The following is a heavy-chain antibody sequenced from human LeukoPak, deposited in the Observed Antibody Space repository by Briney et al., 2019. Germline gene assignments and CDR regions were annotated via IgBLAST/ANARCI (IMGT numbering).Heavy chain of an antibody. CDR2: IIPILGIA. J-gene: IGHJ3*02. CDR3: ASRTGYSSLRDAFDI. D-gene: IGHD6-13*01. CDR1: GGTFSSYA. V-gene: IGHV1-69*04. Sequence: SVKVSCKASGGTFSSYAISWVRQAPGQGLEWMGRIIPILGIANYAQKFQGRVTITADKSTSTAYMELSSLRSEDTAVYYCASRTGYSSLRDAFDIWGQGTMVTVSS.